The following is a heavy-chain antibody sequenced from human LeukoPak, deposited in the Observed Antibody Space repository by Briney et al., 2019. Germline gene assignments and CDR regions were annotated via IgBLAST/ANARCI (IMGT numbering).Heavy chain of an antibody. CDR3: ARPAAAQYYFDY. CDR1: GFTFSSYA. Sequence: GGSLRLSCAASGFTFSSYAMSWVRQAPGEGLEWVSAISGSGGSTYYADSVKGRFTISRDNSKNTLYLQMNSLRAEDTAVYYCARPAAAQYYFDYWGQGTLVTVSS. V-gene: IGHV3-23*01. J-gene: IGHJ4*02. CDR2: ISGSGGST. D-gene: IGHD6-13*01.